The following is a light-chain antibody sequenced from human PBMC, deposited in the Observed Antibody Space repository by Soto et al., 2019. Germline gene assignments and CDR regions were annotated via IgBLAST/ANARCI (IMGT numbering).Light chain of an antibody. CDR1: QDISSY. J-gene: IGKJ1*01. Sequence: DIQMTQSPSSLSASVGDRFTITCQASQDISSYLSWYQQKPGKAPKLLIYYASNLQPGVPSRFSGSGSGTEFTLTISSLQSEDFAVYYCQQYNNWPPWTFGQGTKVDIK. CDR2: YAS. CDR3: QQYNNWPPWT. V-gene: IGKV1-33*01.